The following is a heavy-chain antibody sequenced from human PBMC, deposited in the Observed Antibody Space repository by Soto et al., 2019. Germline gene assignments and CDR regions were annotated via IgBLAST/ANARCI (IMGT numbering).Heavy chain of an antibody. J-gene: IGHJ6*02. CDR2: IIPVFGTA. CDR1: GGTLRNYG. CDR3: SRGDATKIVVTTYYGMDV. V-gene: IGHV1-69*12. Sequence: QVQLVQSGAEVKKPGSSVRVSCKASGGTLRNYGISWVRQAPGQGLEWMGGIIPVFGTANYAQKFQGRVTITAXEXXXTXXMDVTSLSSEDTAVYYCSRGDATKIVVTTYYGMDVWGQGTTVTVSS. D-gene: IGHD4-17*01.